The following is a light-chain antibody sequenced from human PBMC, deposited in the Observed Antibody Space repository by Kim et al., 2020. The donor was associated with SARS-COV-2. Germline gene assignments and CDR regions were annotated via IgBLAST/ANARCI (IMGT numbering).Light chain of an antibody. Sequence: PASISCTSTQSLLYSDGNTYLNWFHQRPGQSPRRLISKVSNRASGVPDRFSGSGSGTAFTLTISRVEAEDVGVYYCLQGTHWPLTFGGGTKVDIK. CDR3: LQGTHWPLT. CDR1: QSLLYSDGNTY. J-gene: IGKJ4*01. CDR2: KVS. V-gene: IGKV2-30*01.